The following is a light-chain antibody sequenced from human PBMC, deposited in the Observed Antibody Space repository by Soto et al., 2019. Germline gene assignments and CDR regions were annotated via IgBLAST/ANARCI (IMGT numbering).Light chain of an antibody. Sequence: SYELTQPLSVSLAPGQTARITCGGSNIGVKSVHWYQQKPGQAPVLIVYDDSDRPSGIPGRFSGSNSGDTATLTISGVEVGDEADYYCQVWDRSSDHVIFGGGTKVTVL. J-gene: IGLJ2*01. CDR1: NIGVKS. CDR2: DDS. V-gene: IGLV3-21*02. CDR3: QVWDRSSDHVI.